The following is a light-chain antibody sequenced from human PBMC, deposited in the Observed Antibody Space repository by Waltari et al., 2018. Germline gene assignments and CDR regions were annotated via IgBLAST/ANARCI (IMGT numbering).Light chain of an antibody. J-gene: IGKJ4*02. CDR1: QSVSSN. V-gene: IGKV3-15*01. CDR2: GAS. Sequence: DIVLPQSPATLSVSPGGRATLSCRASQSVSSNLAWYQQTPGQGPRLLIYGASTRATGIPARFSGSGYGTEFTLNISSLQSEDFAVYYCQTYNNGPRTFGGGTKVEMK. CDR3: QTYNNGPRT.